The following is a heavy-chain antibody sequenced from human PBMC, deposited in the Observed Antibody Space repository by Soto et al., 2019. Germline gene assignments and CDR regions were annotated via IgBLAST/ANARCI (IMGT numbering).Heavy chain of an antibody. CDR1: GFDFSTYS. J-gene: IGHJ6*02. V-gene: IGHV3-48*02. CDR2: VSMDSDTI. Sequence: GSLRLSCKASGFDFSTYSMNWVRQAPGKGLEWIAYVSMDSDTIHYADSVKGRFTISRDDPENSLYLQMNSLRDEDTATYYCARLYYDYVWGQGTTVTVSS. D-gene: IGHD3-3*01. CDR3: ARLYYDYV.